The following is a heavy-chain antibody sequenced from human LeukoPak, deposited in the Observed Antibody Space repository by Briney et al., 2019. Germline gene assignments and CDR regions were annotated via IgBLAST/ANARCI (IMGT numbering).Heavy chain of an antibody. Sequence: ASVKVSCKASGYTFTGYYMHWVRQAPGQGLEWMGRINPNSGCTNYAQKFQGRVTMTRDASISTAYMELSRLRSDDTAVYYCARDYARSQTYYDFWSGSDWFDPWGQGTLVTVSS. CDR3: ARDYARSQTYYDFWSGSDWFDP. V-gene: IGHV1-2*06. CDR1: GYTFTGYY. CDR2: INPNSGCT. D-gene: IGHD3-3*01. J-gene: IGHJ5*02.